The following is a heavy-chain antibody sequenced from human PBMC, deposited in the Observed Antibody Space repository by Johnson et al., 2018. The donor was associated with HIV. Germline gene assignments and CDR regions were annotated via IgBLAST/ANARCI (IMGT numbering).Heavy chain of an antibody. CDR2: IKQDGSEK. D-gene: IGHD3-22*01. CDR1: GFTFSSYG. V-gene: IGHV3-7*02. Sequence: VQLVESGGGLVQPWGSLRLSCAASGFTFSSYGMHWVRQAPGKGLEWVANIKQDGSEKYYVDSVKGRFTISRDNAKNSLYLQMNSLRAEDTAVYYCARGRKSSGYIDAFDIWGQGTMVTVSS. J-gene: IGHJ3*02. CDR3: ARGRKSSGYIDAFDI.